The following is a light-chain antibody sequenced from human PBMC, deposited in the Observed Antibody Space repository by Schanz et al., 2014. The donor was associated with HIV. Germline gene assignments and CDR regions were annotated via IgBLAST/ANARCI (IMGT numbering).Light chain of an antibody. CDR3: GTWDSSLNAVV. CDR1: TSNIGAGYD. CDR2: GNN. V-gene: IGLV1-40*01. Sequence: QSVLTQPPSVSGAPGQRVSISCTGNTSNIGAGYDVHWYLQLPGSAPKLLIYGNNNRPSGVPDRFSGSKSGTSASLAITGLQAEDEADYYCGTWDSSLNAVVFGGGTKLTVL. J-gene: IGLJ2*01.